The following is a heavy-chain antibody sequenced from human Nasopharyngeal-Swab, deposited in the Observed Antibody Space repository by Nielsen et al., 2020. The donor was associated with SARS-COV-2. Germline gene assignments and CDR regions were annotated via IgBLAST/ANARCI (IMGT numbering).Heavy chain of an antibody. CDR2: IKSKTDGGTT. CDR1: GLTFSKAW. V-gene: IGHV3-15*01. CDR3: TTSGSYARY. D-gene: IGHD1-26*01. Sequence: GESLKIFCACCGLTFSKAWMSWVREAPGKGLEWVGGIKSKTDGGTTDYAAQVKGRFTISRDDSKNTLYLQMNSLKTEDTAVYYCTTSGSYARYWGQGTLVTVSS. J-gene: IGHJ4*02.